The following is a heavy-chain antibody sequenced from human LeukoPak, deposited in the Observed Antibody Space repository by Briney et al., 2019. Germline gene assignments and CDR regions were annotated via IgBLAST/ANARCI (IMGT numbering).Heavy chain of an antibody. Sequence: SETLSLTCTVSGGSISSGDYYWSWIRQPPGKGLEWIGYIYYSGSTYYNPSLKSRVTISVDTSKNQFSLKLSSVTAADTAVYYCARVYYDILTGYYNVRGNAFDIWGQGTMVTVSS. V-gene: IGHV4-30-4*01. CDR2: IYYSGST. CDR1: GGSISSGDYY. J-gene: IGHJ3*02. CDR3: ARVYYDILTGYYNVRGNAFDI. D-gene: IGHD3-9*01.